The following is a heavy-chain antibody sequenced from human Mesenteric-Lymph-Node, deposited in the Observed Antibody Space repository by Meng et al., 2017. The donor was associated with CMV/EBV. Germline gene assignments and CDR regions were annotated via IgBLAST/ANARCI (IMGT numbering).Heavy chain of an antibody. CDR1: GFTFNTYG. D-gene: IGHD5-18*01. Sequence: GESLKISCAASGFTFNTYGMYWVRQAPGKGLEWVTFIRYDGTNKYYEDSVKGRFTISRDNSKNTVYLQMNSLRVEDTAVYYCAKDYPYSYGRLGYGMDVWAKGPRSPSP. CDR2: IRYDGTNK. V-gene: IGHV3-30*02. CDR3: AKDYPYSYGRLGYGMDV. J-gene: IGHJ6*02.